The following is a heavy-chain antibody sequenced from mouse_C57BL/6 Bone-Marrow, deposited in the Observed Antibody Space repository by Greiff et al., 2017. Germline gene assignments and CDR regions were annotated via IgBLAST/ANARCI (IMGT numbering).Heavy chain of an antibody. CDR2: IYPRSGNT. Sequence: QVQLQQSGAELARPGASVKLSCKASGYTFTSYGISWVKQRTGQGLEWIGEIYPRSGNTYYNEKFKGKATLTADKSSSTAYMVLRSLTSEDSAVYFCARRQLKLSFAYWGQGTLVTVSA. D-gene: IGHD3-2*02. CDR1: GYTFTSYG. V-gene: IGHV1-81*01. J-gene: IGHJ3*01. CDR3: ARRQLKLSFAY.